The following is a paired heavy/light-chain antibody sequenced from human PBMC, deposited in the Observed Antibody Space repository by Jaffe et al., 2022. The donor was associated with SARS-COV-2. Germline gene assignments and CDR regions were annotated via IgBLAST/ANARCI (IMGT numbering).Heavy chain of an antibody. CDR2: INPSGGST. CDR3: ARGRDYYMDV. V-gene: IGHV1-46*04. J-gene: IGHJ6*03. Sequence: QVQLVQSGAEVKKPGASVKISCKASGHTFTSYYMNWVRQAPGQGLELMGIINPSGGSTTYVQELQGRVTMTRDTSTSTVYMELSSLRFEDTAVYFCARGRDYYMDVWGKGTTVTVSS. CDR1: GHTFTSYY.
Light chain of an antibody. V-gene: IGLV2-8*01. CDR1: SSDVGGYNY. CDR3: SSYAGSNNLL. J-gene: IGLJ2*01. Sequence: QSALTQPPSASGSPGQSVTISCTGTSSDVGGYNYVSWYQQHPGKAPKFMIYEVSKRPSGVPDRFSGSKSGNTASLTVSGLQAEDEAYYYCSSYAGSNNLLFGGGTKLTVL. CDR2: EVS.